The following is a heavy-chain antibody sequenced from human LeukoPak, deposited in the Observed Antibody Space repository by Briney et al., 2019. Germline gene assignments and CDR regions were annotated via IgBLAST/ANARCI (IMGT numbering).Heavy chain of an antibody. Sequence: GGSLRLSCAASGFTFSNAWMSWVRQAPGKGLEWAGRIKSKTDGGTTDYAAPVKGRFTISRDDSKNTLYLQMNSLRAADTAFYFCAKPYGYGELSSAFDIWGQGAMVTVSS. D-gene: IGHD3-10*01. CDR3: AKPYGYGELSSAFDI. V-gene: IGHV3-15*01. CDR2: IKSKTDGGTT. J-gene: IGHJ3*02. CDR1: GFTFSNAW.